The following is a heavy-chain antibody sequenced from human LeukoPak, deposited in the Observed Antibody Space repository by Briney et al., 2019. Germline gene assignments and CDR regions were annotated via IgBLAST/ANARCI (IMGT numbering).Heavy chain of an antibody. V-gene: IGHV6-1*01. CDR3: ARDLDGFEY. CDR2: TYYRSKWYN. CDR1: GDSVSSNSAA. J-gene: IGHJ4*02. Sequence: SQTLSLTCAISGDSVSSNSAAWNWLRQSPSRGLQWLGRTYYRSKWYNDYAVSVQSRITINPDIPKNQFSLQLNSVTPEDTAVYYCARDLDGFEYWGQGTLVTVSS.